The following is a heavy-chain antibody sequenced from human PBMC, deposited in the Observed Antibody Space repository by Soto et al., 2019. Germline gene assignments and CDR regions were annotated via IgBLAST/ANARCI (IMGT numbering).Heavy chain of an antibody. D-gene: IGHD3-9*01. CDR2: IYHSGST. Sequence: SETLSLTCAVSGGSISSSNWWSWVRQPPGKGLEWIGEIYHSGSTNYNPSLKSRVTISVDKSKNTLFQQMNSLRAEDTAVYYCSRRDFLTGSTYFFDSWGQETLVTVSS. CDR1: GGSISSSNW. V-gene: IGHV4-4*02. J-gene: IGHJ4*02. CDR3: SRRDFLTGSTYFFDS.